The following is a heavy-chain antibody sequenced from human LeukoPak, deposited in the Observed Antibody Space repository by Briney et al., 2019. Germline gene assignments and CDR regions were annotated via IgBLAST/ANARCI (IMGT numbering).Heavy chain of an antibody. CDR1: GGTFSSYA. CDR2: IIPIFGTA. D-gene: IGHD6-13*01. V-gene: IGHV1-69*05. Sequence: ASVKVSCKASGGTFSSYAISWVRQAPGQGLEWMGGIIPIFGTANYAQKFQGRVTITTDESTSTAYMELSSLRSEDTAVYYCAQMGGYSIVGNWFDPWGQGTVVTVSS. CDR3: AQMGGYSIVGNWFDP. J-gene: IGHJ5*02.